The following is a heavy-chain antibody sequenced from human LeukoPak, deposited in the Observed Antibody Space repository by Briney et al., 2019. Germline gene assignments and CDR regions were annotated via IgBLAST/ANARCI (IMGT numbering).Heavy chain of an antibody. D-gene: IGHD4-23*01. CDR2: ISSTSNYV. CDR3: ASLYGGNLDTDY. V-gene: IGHV3-21*01. CDR1: GFTFSVYT. J-gene: IGHJ4*02. Sequence: AGGSLRLSCAASGFTFSVYTMNWVRQAPGKGLEWVSSISSTSNYVYYADSVRGRFTISRDNAKNSLYLQMNSLRAEDTAVYYCASLYGGNLDTDYWGQGTLVTVSS.